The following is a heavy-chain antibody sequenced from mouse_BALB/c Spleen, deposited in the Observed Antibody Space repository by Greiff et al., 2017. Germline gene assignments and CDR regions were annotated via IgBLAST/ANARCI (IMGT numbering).Heavy chain of an antibody. V-gene: IGHV8-12*01. D-gene: IGHD1-2*01. CDR3: ARRAFTTATFDY. Sequence: QVTLKVSGPGILQPSQTLSLTCSFSGFSLSTSGMGVSWIRQPSGKGLEWLAHIYWDDDKRYNPSLKSRLTISKDTSSNQVFLKITSVDTSDTATYYCARRAFTTATFDYWGQGTTLTVSS. J-gene: IGHJ2*01. CDR2: IYWDDDK. CDR1: GFSLSTSGMG.